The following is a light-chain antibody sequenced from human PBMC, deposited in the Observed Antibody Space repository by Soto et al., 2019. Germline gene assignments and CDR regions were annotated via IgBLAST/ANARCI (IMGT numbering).Light chain of an antibody. CDR1: SSNIGSNT. J-gene: IGLJ3*02. Sequence: QSVLTQPPSASGTPGQRVTISCSGSSSNIGSNTVNWYQQLPGTAPKLLIYSNIQRPSGVPDRFSGSKSGTSASLAISGLQYEDEADYYCAAWDDSLNGRVFGGGTKLTVL. CDR3: AAWDDSLNGRV. CDR2: SNI. V-gene: IGLV1-44*01.